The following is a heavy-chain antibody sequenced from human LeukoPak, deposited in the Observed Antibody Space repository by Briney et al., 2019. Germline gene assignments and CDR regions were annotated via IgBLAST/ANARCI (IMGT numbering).Heavy chain of an antibody. D-gene: IGHD3-22*01. CDR2: INWNGGST. V-gene: IGHV3-20*04. CDR1: GFTFDDYG. Sequence: GGSLRLSCAASGFTFDDYGMSWVRQAPGKGLEWVSGINWNGGSTGYADSVKGRFTISRDNAKNSLYLQMNSLRAEDTALYYCARETARYYYDSSGYPDYWGPGTLVTVSS. J-gene: IGHJ4*02. CDR3: ARETARYYYDSSGYPDY.